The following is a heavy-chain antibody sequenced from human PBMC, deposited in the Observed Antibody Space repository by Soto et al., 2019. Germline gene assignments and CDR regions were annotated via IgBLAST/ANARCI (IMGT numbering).Heavy chain of an antibody. Sequence: QVQLRESGPGLVRPSETLSLTCTVSGGSMSGYYWSWIRQPPGKGLEWIGYIYNIGSATYNPSLRSRVTMSVDTSKNQVSLRLTSVTTADTAVYYCARDREVTTPYYYVMDVWGQGTTVAVSS. J-gene: IGHJ6*02. CDR3: ARDREVTTPYYYVMDV. CDR2: IYNIGSA. V-gene: IGHV4-59*01. D-gene: IGHD2-21*02. CDR1: GGSMSGYY.